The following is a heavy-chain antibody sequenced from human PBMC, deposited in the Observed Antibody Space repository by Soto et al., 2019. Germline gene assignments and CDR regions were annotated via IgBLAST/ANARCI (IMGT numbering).Heavy chain of an antibody. CDR1: GYTFTSYD. J-gene: IGHJ5*02. Sequence: QVQLVQSGAEVKKPGASVKVSCKAYGYTFTSYDINWVRQATGQGLEWMGWMNPNSGNTGYAQKFQGRVTMTRNTSISTAYMELGRLSSEDTAVDYCAREKNDYGLWPWGQGTLVTVSS. CDR3: AREKNDYGLWP. V-gene: IGHV1-8*01. CDR2: MNPNSGNT. D-gene: IGHD1-1*01.